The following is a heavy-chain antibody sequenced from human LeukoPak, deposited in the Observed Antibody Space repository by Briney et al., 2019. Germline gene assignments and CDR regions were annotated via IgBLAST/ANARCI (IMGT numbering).Heavy chain of an antibody. Sequence: GGSLRLSCAASGFTFSNYAMNWVRQAPGKGLEWVSDITGSGAATYYGDSMKGRVTTSRDNSKNTVYLHMTSLRAEDTAVYFCARDQHSTSLSYMDVWGDGTTVTVSS. V-gene: IGHV3-23*01. CDR2: ITGSGAAT. D-gene: IGHD6-6*01. J-gene: IGHJ6*03. CDR3: ARDQHSTSLSYMDV. CDR1: GFTFSNYA.